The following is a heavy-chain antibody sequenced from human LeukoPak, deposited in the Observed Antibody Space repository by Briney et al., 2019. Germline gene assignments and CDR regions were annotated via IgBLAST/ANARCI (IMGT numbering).Heavy chain of an antibody. CDR3: ARAEGYCSGGSCWGFDY. D-gene: IGHD2-15*01. CDR1: GFIVGNNY. Sequence: PGGSLRLSCAASGFIVGNNYMSWVRQAPGKGLEWVSIIYSDGSTYYADSVKGRFTISRDNSKNTLYLQMNSLRAEDTAVYYCARAEGYCSGGSCWGFDYWGQGTPVTVSS. CDR2: IYSDGST. V-gene: IGHV3-53*01. J-gene: IGHJ4*02.